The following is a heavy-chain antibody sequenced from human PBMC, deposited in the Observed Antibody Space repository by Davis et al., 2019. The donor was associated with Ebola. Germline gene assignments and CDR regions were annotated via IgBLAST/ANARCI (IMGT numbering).Heavy chain of an antibody. D-gene: IGHD3-3*01. Sequence: PSETLSLTCTVSGGSISSSSYYWGWIRQPPGKGLEWIGSIYYSGSTYYNPSLKSRVTISVDTSKNQFSLKLSSVTAADTAVYYCARDQGFLEWLSSFDYWGQGTLVTVSS. J-gene: IGHJ4*02. CDR3: ARDQGFLEWLSSFDY. V-gene: IGHV4-39*07. CDR2: IYYSGST. CDR1: GGSISSSSYY.